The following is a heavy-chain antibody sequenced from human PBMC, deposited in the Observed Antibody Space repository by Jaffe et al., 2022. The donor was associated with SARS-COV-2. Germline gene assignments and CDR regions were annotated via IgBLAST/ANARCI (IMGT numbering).Heavy chain of an antibody. Sequence: QVQLVQSGAEVKKPGASVKVSCKASGYTFTSYAMHWVRQAPGQRLEWMGWINAGNGNTKYSQKFQGRVTITRDTSASTAYMELSSLRSEDTAVYYCARSQRYCSSTSCYPYDYWGQGTLVTVSS. CDR2: INAGNGNT. CDR1: GYTFTSYA. J-gene: IGHJ4*02. D-gene: IGHD2-2*01. CDR3: ARSQRYCSSTSCYPYDY. V-gene: IGHV1-3*01.